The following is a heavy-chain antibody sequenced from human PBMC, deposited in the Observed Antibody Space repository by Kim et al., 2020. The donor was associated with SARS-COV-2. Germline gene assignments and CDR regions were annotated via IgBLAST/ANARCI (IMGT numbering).Heavy chain of an antibody. D-gene: IGHD3-10*01. V-gene: IGHV4-34*01. J-gene: IGHJ6*02. CDR3: ARCPRYYYGSGSYLGSYYYGMDG. Sequence: SETLSLTCAVYGGSFSGYYWSWIRQPPGKGLEWIGEINHSGSTNYNPSLKSRVTISVDTSKNQFSLKLSSVTAADTAVYYCARCPRYYYGSGSYLGSYYYGMDGWGQGTTVTVSS. CDR1: GGSFSGYY. CDR2: INHSGST.